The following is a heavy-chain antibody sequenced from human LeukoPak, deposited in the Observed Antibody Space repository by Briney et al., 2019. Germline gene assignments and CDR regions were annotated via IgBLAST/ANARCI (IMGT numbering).Heavy chain of an antibody. CDR1: EFTFSTYS. D-gene: IGHD4-23*01. V-gene: IGHV3-21*01. Sequence: GGSLRLSCAASEFTFSTYSMNWVRQAPGKGLEWVSSISSSSSYLYYADSLKGRFTISRDNAKNSLYLQMNSLRAEDTAVYYCTKDLRYYYADNHSEMDEHDYWGQGTLVTVSS. CDR3: TKDLRYYYADNHSEMDEHDY. CDR2: ISSSSSYL. J-gene: IGHJ4*02.